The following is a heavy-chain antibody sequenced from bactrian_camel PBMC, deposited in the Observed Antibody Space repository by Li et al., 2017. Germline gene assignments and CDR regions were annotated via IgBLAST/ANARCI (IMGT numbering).Heavy chain of an antibody. J-gene: IGHJ4*01. Sequence: DVQLVESGGGLVQPGGSLRLACVVSGFKFHEYAMAWVRQAPGKGLEWVSDINSGGGSTDYADTVKGRFTVSTDNAKNTLYLQMNNLNPEDSAMYYCAVRGSRGACTLTLSAFDIWGQGTQVTVS. CDR1: GFKFHEYA. D-gene: IGHD1*01. CDR2: INSGGGST. CDR3: AVRGSRGACTLTLSAFDI. V-gene: IGHV3S31*01.